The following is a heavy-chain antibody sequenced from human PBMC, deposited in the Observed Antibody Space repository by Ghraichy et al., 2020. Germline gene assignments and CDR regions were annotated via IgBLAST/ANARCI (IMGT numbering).Heavy chain of an antibody. CDR2: IYYSGST. J-gene: IGHJ4*02. Sequence: SETLSLTCTVSGGSISSGGYYWSWIRQHPGKGLEWIGYIYYSGSTYYNPSLKSRVTISVDTSKNQFSLKLSSVTAADTAVYYCARAELGKTTPFDYWGQGTLVTVSS. D-gene: IGHD7-27*01. V-gene: IGHV4-31*03. CDR3: ARAELGKTTPFDY. CDR1: GGSISSGGYY.